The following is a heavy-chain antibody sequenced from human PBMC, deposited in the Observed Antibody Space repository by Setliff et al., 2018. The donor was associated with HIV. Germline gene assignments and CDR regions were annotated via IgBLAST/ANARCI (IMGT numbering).Heavy chain of an antibody. V-gene: IGHV3-7*03. D-gene: IGHD7-27*01. J-gene: IGHJ4*02. CDR2: MNEDGSEK. CDR1: GFTFGSSW. Sequence: LRLSCAASGFTFGSSWMSWVRQAPGKGLEWVANMNEDGSEKYYMDSVKGRFTISRDNAKNSLYLQMNSLRAEDTAVYYCADIGAGDHYWGQGTLVTVSS. CDR3: ADIGAGDHY.